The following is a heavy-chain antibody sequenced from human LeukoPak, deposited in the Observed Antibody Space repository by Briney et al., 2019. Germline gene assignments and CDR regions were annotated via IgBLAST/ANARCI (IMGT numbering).Heavy chain of an antibody. V-gene: IGHV1-18*01. CDR3: ARARYGYCSNTSCYSLNWFDP. J-gene: IGHJ5*02. CDR1: GYTFTSYG. D-gene: IGHD2-2*02. CDR2: ISAYNGNT. Sequence: ASVKVSCKASGYTFTSYGISWVRQAPGQGLEWMGWISAYNGNTNYAQKLQGRVTMTTDTSTSTAYMELRSLRSDDTAVYYCARARYGYCSNTSCYSLNWFDPWGQGTLVTVSS.